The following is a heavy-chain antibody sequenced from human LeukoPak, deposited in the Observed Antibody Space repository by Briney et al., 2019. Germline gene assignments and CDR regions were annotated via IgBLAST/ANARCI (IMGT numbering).Heavy chain of an antibody. D-gene: IGHD2-15*01. J-gene: IGHJ4*02. V-gene: IGHV5-51*01. CDR3: VRLSGRSNFDS. CDR1: GYNFAHDW. CDR2: IFPDDSDT. Sequence: GESLKISCKGSGYNFAHDWIGWVRQMPGKGLEWMGIIFPDDSDTIYSPSFQGHVTISADQSINTAYLQWNSLKTSDTAIYYCVRLSGRSNFDSWGQGTRVTVSS.